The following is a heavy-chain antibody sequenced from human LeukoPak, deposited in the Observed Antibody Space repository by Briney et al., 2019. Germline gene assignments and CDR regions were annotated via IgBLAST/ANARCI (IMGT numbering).Heavy chain of an antibody. V-gene: IGHV4-31*03. CDR1: GGSISSGGYY. J-gene: IGHJ6*02. CDR3: ASVMGVSDYYYGRDV. D-gene: IGHD3-16*01. CDR2: IYYSGST. Sequence: SETLSLTCTVSGGSISSGGYYWSWIRQHPGKGLEWNGYIYYSGSTYYNPSLKSRVTISVDTSKNQFSLKLSSVTAADTAVYYWASVMGVSDYYYGRDVWGQGTTVTVSS.